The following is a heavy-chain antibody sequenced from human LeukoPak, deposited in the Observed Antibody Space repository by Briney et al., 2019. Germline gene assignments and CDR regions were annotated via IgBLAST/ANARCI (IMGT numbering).Heavy chain of an antibody. V-gene: IGHV4-59*01. CDR2: IYYNGIT. D-gene: IGHD2-15*01. Sequence: YPSETLSLTCSVPGGFISSYYWNWIRQPPGKGLEWIGYIYYNGITNYNPSLKSRVTISIDTSKNQFSLKLSSVTAADTAVYYCARGTLFYYYGMDVWGQGTTVTVSS. J-gene: IGHJ6*02. CDR1: GGFISSYY. CDR3: ARGTLFYYYGMDV.